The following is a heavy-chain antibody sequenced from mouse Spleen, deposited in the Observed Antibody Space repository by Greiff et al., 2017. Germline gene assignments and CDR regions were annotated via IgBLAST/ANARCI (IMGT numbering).Heavy chain of an antibody. V-gene: IGHV1-19*01. CDR3: AKDGYRDY. J-gene: IGHJ2*01. CDR2: INPYNGGT. Sequence: EVKLMESGPVLVKPGASVKMSCKASGYTFTDYYMNWVKQSHGKSLEWIGVINPYNGGTSYNQKFKGKATLTVDKSSSTAYMQLSSLTYEDSAVYYCAKDGYRDYWGQGTTLTVSS. CDR1: GYTFTDYY. D-gene: IGHD2-3*01.